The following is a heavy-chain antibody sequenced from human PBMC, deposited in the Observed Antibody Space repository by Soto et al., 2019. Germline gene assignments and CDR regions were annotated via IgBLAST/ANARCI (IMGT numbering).Heavy chain of an antibody. CDR3: ARENGSAAHAHYCYGMDV. D-gene: IGHD2-2*01. CDR2: TLPRSNGYH. Sequence: SQSLSLTSAISGDTVSSHCATWHWIRQSPSQGIEWPGRTLPRSNGYHDDAVSVKSQLTINPDTSKTQFALRPNSVTPDDTAVYYCARENGSAAHAHYCYGMDVWGQGTTVTVSS. V-gene: IGHV6-1*01. J-gene: IGHJ6*02. CDR1: GDTVSSHCAT.